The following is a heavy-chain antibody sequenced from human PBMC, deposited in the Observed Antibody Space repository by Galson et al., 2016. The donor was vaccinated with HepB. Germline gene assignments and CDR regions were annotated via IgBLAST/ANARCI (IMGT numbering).Heavy chain of an antibody. D-gene: IGHD2-2*01. CDR1: GGSVSSDNHY. J-gene: IGHJ4*02. CDR2: LYYTGST. Sequence: SETLSLTCTVSGGSVSSDNHYWGWVRQPPGKGLEWIGSLYYTGSTFYNPSLKSRVTISLDTSKNHFSLKLTSVTAADTAVYYCVTDSEHCSGSTCSADGFDSWGQGTLVTVSS. V-gene: IGHV4-39*07. CDR3: VTDSEHCSGSTCSADGFDS.